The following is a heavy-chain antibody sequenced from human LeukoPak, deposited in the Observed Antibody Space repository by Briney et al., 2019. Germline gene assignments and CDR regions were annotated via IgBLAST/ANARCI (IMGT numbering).Heavy chain of an antibody. V-gene: IGHV4-59*01. Sequence: PSETLSLTCAVSGGSISSYYWSWIRQPPGKGLEWIGYIYFSGSTNYNPSLQSRVTISIDTSKVQFSLKLSSVTAADTAVYYCASGPNWGSDYWGQGTLVTVSS. CDR1: GGSISSYY. D-gene: IGHD7-27*01. J-gene: IGHJ4*02. CDR2: IYFSGST. CDR3: ASGPNWGSDY.